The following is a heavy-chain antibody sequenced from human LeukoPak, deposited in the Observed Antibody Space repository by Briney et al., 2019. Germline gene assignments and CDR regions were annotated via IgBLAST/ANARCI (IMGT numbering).Heavy chain of an antibody. V-gene: IGHV3-23*01. CDR2: TSDRAGSS. Sequence: GGSLRLSCVASGFTFSTYGMSWVRQAPGKGLEWVSTTSDRAGSSSYSDSVKGRFTISRDNSKNTLYLQMNCLRAEDTAVYYCANNRIVGITPLDYWGQGTLVIVSS. CDR1: GFTFSTYG. J-gene: IGHJ4*02. D-gene: IGHD1-26*01. CDR3: ANNRIVGITPLDY.